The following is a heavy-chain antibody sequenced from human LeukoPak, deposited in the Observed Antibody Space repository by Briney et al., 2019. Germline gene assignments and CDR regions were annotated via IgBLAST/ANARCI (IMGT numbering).Heavy chain of an antibody. J-gene: IGHJ4*02. Sequence: PSETLSLTXTVSGGSVSSYYWSWIWQPPGKGLEWIGYIYYSGSTNYNPSLKSRVTISVDTSKNQFSLKLSSVTAADTAVYYCARGAYSSGWYRRYYFDYWGQGTLVTVSS. D-gene: IGHD6-19*01. CDR2: IYYSGST. CDR3: ARGAYSSGWYRRYYFDY. V-gene: IGHV4-59*02. CDR1: GGSVSSYY.